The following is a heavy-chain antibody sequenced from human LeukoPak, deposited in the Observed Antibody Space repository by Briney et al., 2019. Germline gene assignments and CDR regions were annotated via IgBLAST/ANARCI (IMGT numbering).Heavy chain of an antibody. CDR1: GGTFSSYA. V-gene: IGHV1-18*01. Sequence: ASVKVSCKASGGTFSSYAISWVRQAPGQGLEWMGWINTYNGNTNYARNLQGRVTMTTDTSTTTAYMELRSLRSDDTAVYYCARDTNFWSSYIYYYCGMDVWGQGTTVAVSS. J-gene: IGHJ6*02. CDR2: INTYNGNT. CDR3: ARDTNFWSSYIYYYCGMDV. D-gene: IGHD3-3*01.